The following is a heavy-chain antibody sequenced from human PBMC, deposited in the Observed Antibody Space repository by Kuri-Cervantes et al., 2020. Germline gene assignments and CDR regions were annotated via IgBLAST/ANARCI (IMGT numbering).Heavy chain of an antibody. V-gene: IGHV4-34*01. J-gene: IGHJ3*02. CDR2: INHSGGT. CDR3: ARVVPTYYYDSSGYSSHDAFDI. Sequence: SETLSLTCAVYGGSFSGYYWNWIRQPPGKGLEWIGEINHSGGTNYNPSLKSRVTISVDTSKSQFSLKLRSVTAADTAVYYCARVVPTYYYDSSGYSSHDAFDIWGQGTMVTVSS. D-gene: IGHD3-22*01. CDR1: GGSFSGYY.